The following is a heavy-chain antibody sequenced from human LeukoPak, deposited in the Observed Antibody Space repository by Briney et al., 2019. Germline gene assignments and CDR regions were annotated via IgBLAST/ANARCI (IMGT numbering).Heavy chain of an antibody. J-gene: IGHJ4*02. CDR1: GYTFTSYG. CDR3: AVGDDSSGYYF. CDR2: INPNSGGT. V-gene: IGHV1-2*02. Sequence: ASVKVSCKASGYTFTSYGISWVRQAPGQGLEWMGWINPNSGGTNYAQKFQGRVTMTRDTSISTAYMELSRLRSDDTAVYYCAVGDDSSGYYFWGQGTLVTVSS. D-gene: IGHD3-22*01.